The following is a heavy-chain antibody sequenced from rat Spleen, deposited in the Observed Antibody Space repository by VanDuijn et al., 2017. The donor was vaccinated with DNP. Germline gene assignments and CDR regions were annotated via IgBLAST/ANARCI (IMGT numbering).Heavy chain of an antibody. CDR1: GYSITSSYR. Sequence: EVQLQESGPGLVKPSQSLSLTCSVTGYSITSSYRWNWIRKFPGNKLEWMGSVNSAGNTHYNPSLKSRISITRDTSKNQFFLQVNSVTAEDTATYYCARLHYGFAYWGPGTMVTVSS. CDR2: VNSAGNT. J-gene: IGHJ1*01. D-gene: IGHD1-6*01. CDR3: ARLHYGFAY. V-gene: IGHV3-3*01.